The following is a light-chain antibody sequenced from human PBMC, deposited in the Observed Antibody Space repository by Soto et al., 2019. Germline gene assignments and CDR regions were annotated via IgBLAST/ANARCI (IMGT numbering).Light chain of an antibody. CDR1: SSDVGGYNY. Sequence: QSVLTQPASVSGSPGQSITISCTGTSSDVGGYNYVSWYQQHPGKAPKLMIYEVSNRPSGVSNRFSGSKSGNTASLTISGLQAEDEADYYCSSYTSSSTLYVLGTGTKVTVX. CDR3: SSYTSSSTLYV. CDR2: EVS. J-gene: IGLJ1*01. V-gene: IGLV2-14*01.